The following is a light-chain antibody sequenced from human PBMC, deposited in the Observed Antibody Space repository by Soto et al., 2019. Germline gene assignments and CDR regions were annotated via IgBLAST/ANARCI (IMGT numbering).Light chain of an antibody. CDR2: DAS. CDR1: QSISSW. J-gene: IGKJ1*01. V-gene: IGKV1-5*01. Sequence: DIQMTQSPSTLSASVGDRVTITCRASQSISSWFAWYQQKPGKAPKLLIYDASSLESGVPSRFSGSGSGTEFTLTISSLQPDDFATYYCQQYNSLWTFGQGTKVDIK. CDR3: QQYNSLWT.